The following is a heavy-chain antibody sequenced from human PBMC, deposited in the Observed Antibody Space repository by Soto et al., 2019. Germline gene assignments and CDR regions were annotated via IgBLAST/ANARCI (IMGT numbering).Heavy chain of an antibody. D-gene: IGHD1-26*01. J-gene: IGHJ4*02. CDR1: GFTFSSYG. CDR2: IWYDGSNK. CDR3: ARDGATVFDY. Sequence: QVQLVESGGGVVQPRRSLRLSCAASGFTFSSYGMHWVRQAPGKGLEWVAVIWYDGSNKYYADSVKGRFTISRDNSKNTLYLQMNSLRAEDTAVYYCARDGATVFDYWGQGTLVTVSS. V-gene: IGHV3-33*01.